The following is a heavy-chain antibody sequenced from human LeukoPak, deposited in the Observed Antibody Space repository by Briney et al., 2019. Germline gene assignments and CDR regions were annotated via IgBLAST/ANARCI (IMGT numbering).Heavy chain of an antibody. J-gene: IGHJ1*01. Sequence: PSETLSLTCTVSGGSISSYYWSWIRQPPGKGLEWIGYIYYSGSTNYNPFLKSRVTISVDTSKNQFSLKLSSVTAADTAVYYCATYSITGAWAEYFLHWGQGTLVTVSS. CDR3: ATYSITGAWAEYFLH. CDR2: IYYSGST. CDR1: GGSISSYY. D-gene: IGHD2/OR15-2a*01. V-gene: IGHV4-59*01.